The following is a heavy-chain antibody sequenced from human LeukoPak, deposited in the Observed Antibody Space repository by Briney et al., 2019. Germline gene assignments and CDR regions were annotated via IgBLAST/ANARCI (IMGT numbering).Heavy chain of an antibody. D-gene: IGHD3-3*01. CDR3: ARDFGRGSAYPLFDS. J-gene: IGHJ4*02. Sequence: SETLSLTCTVSGDSIANYYWSWIRQPAEKGLEWIGRVFTSGSTSYNPSLKGRVTISVDTSNNQLSLRLTSVTAADTAVYYCARDFGRGSAYPLFDSWGRGTLVTVSS. CDR2: VFTSGST. CDR1: GDSIANYY. V-gene: IGHV4-4*07.